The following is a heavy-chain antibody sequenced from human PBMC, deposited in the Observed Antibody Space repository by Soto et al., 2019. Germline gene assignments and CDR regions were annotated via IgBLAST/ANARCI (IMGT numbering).Heavy chain of an antibody. CDR1: GGSFSGYY. J-gene: IGHJ6*03. V-gene: IGHV4-34*01. CDR2: INHSGST. Sequence: QVQLQQWGAGLLKPSETLSLTCAVYGGSFSGYYWSWIRQPPGKGLEWIGEINHSGSTNYNPSLKSRVTISVDTSKNQFSLKLSSVTAADTAVYYCARGLMTDYYYYYIDVWGKGTTVTVSS. CDR3: ARGLMTDYYYYYIDV.